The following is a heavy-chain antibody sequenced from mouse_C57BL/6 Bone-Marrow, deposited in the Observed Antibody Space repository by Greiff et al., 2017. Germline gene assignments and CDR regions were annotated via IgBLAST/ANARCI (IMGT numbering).Heavy chain of an antibody. D-gene: IGHD1-1*01. CDR1: GYTFTSYW. Sequence: QVQLQQPGTELVKPGASVKLSCKASGYTFTSYWMHWVKQRPGQGLEWIGNINTSNGGTNYNEKFKSKATLTVDKSYSTAYMQLSSLTSEDSAVYYCARGRFITTVVADYAMDYWGQGTSVTVSS. CDR3: ARGRFITTVVADYAMDY. V-gene: IGHV1-53*01. J-gene: IGHJ4*01. CDR2: INTSNGGT.